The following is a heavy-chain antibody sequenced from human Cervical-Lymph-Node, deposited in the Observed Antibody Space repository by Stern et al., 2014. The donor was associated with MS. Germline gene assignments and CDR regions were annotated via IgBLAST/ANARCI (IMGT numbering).Heavy chain of an antibody. CDR1: GYTLTELS. CDR3: ATDMGFGDAFDI. Sequence: QAQLMQSGAEVKKPGASVKVSCKVSGYTLTELSMHWVRQAPGKGLEWMGGFDPEDGETIYAQKFQGRVTMTEDTSTDTAYMELSSLRSEDTAVYYCATDMGFGDAFDIWGQGTMVTVSS. D-gene: IGHD3-16*01. J-gene: IGHJ3*02. CDR2: FDPEDGET. V-gene: IGHV1-24*01.